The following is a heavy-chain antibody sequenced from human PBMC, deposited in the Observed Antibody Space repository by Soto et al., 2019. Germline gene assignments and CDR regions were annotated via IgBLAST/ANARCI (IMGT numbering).Heavy chain of an antibody. D-gene: IGHD3-10*01. CDR3: AGGVVRGCQYY. V-gene: IGHV1-69*06. Sequence: QVQLVQSGAEVKKPGSSEKVSCKASGGTFSSYAISWVRQAPGQGLEWMGGVIPIFGTANYAQEFQGRVTSTADKSTSTAYMELSSLRAEDTAVYYWAGGVVRGCQYYWGRGTLVTVAS. J-gene: IGHJ4*02. CDR1: GGTFSSYA. CDR2: VIPIFGTA.